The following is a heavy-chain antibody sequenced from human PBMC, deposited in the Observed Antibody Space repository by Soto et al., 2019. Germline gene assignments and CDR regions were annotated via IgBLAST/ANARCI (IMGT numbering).Heavy chain of an antibody. CDR1: GGTFSSYA. Sequence: GASVKVSCKASGGTFSSYAISWVRQAPGQGLEWMGGIIPIFGTANYAQKFQGRVTITADESTSTAYMELSSLRSEDTAVYYCARTPFYYYDSSGYYYFHWFDPWGQGTLVTVSS. J-gene: IGHJ5*02. CDR3: ARTPFYYYDSSGYYYFHWFDP. D-gene: IGHD3-22*01. CDR2: IIPIFGTA. V-gene: IGHV1-69*13.